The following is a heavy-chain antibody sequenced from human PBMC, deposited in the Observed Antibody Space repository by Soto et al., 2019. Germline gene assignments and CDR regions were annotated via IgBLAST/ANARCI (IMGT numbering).Heavy chain of an antibody. Sequence: ASVTVSCKSSGYTFTGHYIHGVRQAPEQGPEWMGEIGPESGATRYAQKFQGRVTMTRDMSITTVYMELNNLSPDDTAVYYCGRGRSGQIVVFYWGQGTPVTVSS. CDR2: IGPESGAT. CDR3: GRGRSGQIVVFY. V-gene: IGHV1-2*02. CDR1: GYTFTGHY. J-gene: IGHJ4*02. D-gene: IGHD5-12*01.